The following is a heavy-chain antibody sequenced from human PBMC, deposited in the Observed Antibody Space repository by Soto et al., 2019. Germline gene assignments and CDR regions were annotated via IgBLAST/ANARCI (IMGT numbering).Heavy chain of an antibody. CDR2: INSDGSST. J-gene: IGHJ6*02. CDR3: ASGPVGATARITYYYYYGMDV. D-gene: IGHD1-26*01. Sequence: GGSLRLSCAASGFTFSSYWMHWVRQAPGKGLVWVSRINSDGSSTSYADSVKGRFTISRDNAKNTLYLQMNSLRAEDTAVYYCASGPVGATARITYYYYYGMDVWGQGTTVTVSS. V-gene: IGHV3-74*01. CDR1: GFTFSSYW.